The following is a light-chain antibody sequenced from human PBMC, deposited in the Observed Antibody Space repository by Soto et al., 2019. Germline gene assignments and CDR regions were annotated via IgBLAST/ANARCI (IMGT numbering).Light chain of an antibody. V-gene: IGLV3-1*01. Sequence: SYELTQPPSVSVSPGQTAIITCSGDKLGDKYACWYQQKPGQSPVLVIYQDNKRPSGIPERFSGSNSGNTATLTISGTQAMDEDDYYCQAWDSSTAVFGGGTKLTVL. CDR2: QDN. CDR1: KLGDKY. J-gene: IGLJ2*01. CDR3: QAWDSSTAV.